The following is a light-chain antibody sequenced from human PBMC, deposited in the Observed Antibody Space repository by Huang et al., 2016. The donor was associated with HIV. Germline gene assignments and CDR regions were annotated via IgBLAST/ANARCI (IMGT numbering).Light chain of an antibody. CDR1: LSVSTN. V-gene: IGKV3-15*01. Sequence: ERVMTQSPATVSLSPGERATLSCRASLSVSTNLAWYQQRPGKAPRRLIYVASTRATGIPARFSGGGSGAEFTLTISSLQSEDFAVYYCQQYDNWPLTFGGETKVQIK. CDR2: VAS. J-gene: IGKJ4*01. CDR3: QQYDNWPLT.